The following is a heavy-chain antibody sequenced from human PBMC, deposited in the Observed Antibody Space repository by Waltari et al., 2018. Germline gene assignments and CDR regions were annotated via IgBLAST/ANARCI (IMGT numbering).Heavy chain of an antibody. J-gene: IGHJ4*02. CDR1: GMTFSNYW. CDR3: VTGLTTVTAKDYFDH. Sequence: EVQLVESGGGSVQPGGSLRLSCAASGMTFSNYWMNWVRQAPGKGRGGGGNIKQDGREKNYVDSVEGRFSISRDNAQNSLYLQMNSLRAEDTAIYYCVTGLTTVTAKDYFDHWGQGALVTVSS. V-gene: IGHV3-7*01. CDR2: IKQDGREK. D-gene: IGHD4-17*01.